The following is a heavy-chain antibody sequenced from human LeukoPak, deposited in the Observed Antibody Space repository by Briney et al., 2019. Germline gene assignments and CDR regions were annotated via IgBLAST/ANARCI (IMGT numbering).Heavy chain of an antibody. Sequence: ASVKVSCKASGYTFTSYYMHWVRQAPGQGLEWMGWINPNSGGTNYAQKFQGRVTMTRDTSISTAYMELSRLRSDDTAVYYCARGGYSYGIGAFDYWGQGTLVTVSS. V-gene: IGHV1-2*02. J-gene: IGHJ4*02. D-gene: IGHD5-18*01. CDR2: INPNSGGT. CDR3: ARGGYSYGIGAFDY. CDR1: GYTFTSYY.